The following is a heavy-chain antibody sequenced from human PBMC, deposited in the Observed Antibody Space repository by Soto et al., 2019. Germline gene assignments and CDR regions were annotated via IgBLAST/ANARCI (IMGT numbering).Heavy chain of an antibody. D-gene: IGHD2-2*01. V-gene: IGHV1-18*01. CDR3: ARGIKGVQLLFFDAFDI. Sequence: QVQLVQSGAEVKKPGASVQVSCKASGYTFTSYGISWVRQAPGQGLEWLGWISAYNGNTTYAQKLQGRVTMTTDTATSTAYMELRSRRADDTAVYYCARGIKGVQLLFFDAFDIWGQGTMVTVSS. CDR2: ISAYNGNT. CDR1: GYTFTSYG. J-gene: IGHJ3*02.